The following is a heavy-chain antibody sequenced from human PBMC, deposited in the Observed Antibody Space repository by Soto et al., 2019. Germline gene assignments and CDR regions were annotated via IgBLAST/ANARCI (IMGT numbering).Heavy chain of an antibody. J-gene: IGHJ4*02. CDR2: IYYSGST. CDR1: GGSISSSSYY. Sequence: PSETLSLTCTVSGGSISSSSYYWGWIRQPPGKGLEWIGSIYYSGSTDYNPSLKSRVTIAVDTSKNQFSLKLSSVTAADTAVYYCARRGGTEGATVYYWGQGTLVTVSS. V-gene: IGHV4-39*01. CDR3: ARRGGTEGATVYY. D-gene: IGHD1-26*01.